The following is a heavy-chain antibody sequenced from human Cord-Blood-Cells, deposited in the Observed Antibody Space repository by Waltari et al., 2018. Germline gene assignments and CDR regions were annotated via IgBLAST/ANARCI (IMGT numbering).Heavy chain of an antibody. Sequence: QVQLVESGGGVVQPGRSLRLSCAASGFTFSSYGIHWVRPAPGKGRGGVEWVAVIWYDGSNKYYADSVKGRFTSSRDNSKNTLYLQMNSLRAEDTAVYYCARGDVLRYFDWLLHPDYWGQGTLVTVSS. CDR2: IWYDGSNK. J-gene: IGHJ4*02. CDR1: GFTFSSYG. D-gene: IGHD3-9*01. V-gene: IGHV3-33*01. CDR3: ARGDVLRYFDWLLHPDY.